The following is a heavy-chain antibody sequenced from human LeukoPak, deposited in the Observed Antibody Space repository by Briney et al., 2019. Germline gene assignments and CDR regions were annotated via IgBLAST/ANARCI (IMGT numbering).Heavy chain of an antibody. CDR2: INPNSGGT. CDR3: AGGAMAPLPGFQH. J-gene: IGHJ1*01. CDR1: GYTFTGYY. Sequence: GASVKVSCKASGYTFTGYYMHWVRQAPGQGLEWMGWINPNSGGTNYAQTFQGRVTMTRDTSISTAYMELSRLRSDVTAVYYCAGGAMAPLPGFQHWGQGTLVTVSS. D-gene: IGHD5-18*01. V-gene: IGHV1-2*02.